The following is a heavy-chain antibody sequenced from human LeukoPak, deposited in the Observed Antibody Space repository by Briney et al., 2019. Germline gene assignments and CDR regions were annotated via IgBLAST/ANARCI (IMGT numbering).Heavy chain of an antibody. D-gene: IGHD3-10*01. CDR1: GYNFIYYW. V-gene: IGHV5-51*01. CDR3: ARGSGSYYDDYFYGMDV. CDR2: IFPEDSET. J-gene: IGHJ6*02. Sequence: GESLKISCKASGYNFIYYWIGWVRQMPGKGLEWVGIIFPEDSETRYSPSSQGQVTISVDKSISTAFLQWSSLKASDTAMYYCARGSGSYYDDYFYGMDVWGQGTTVTVTS.